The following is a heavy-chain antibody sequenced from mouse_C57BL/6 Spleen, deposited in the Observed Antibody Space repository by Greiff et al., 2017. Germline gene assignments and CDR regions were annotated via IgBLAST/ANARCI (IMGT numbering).Heavy chain of an antibody. CDR3: ERDDYDDVFPFAY. Sequence: QVQLQQPGAELVKPGASVKLSCKASGYTFTSYWMHWVKQRPGHGLEWIGMIHPNSGSTNYNEKFKIKATLTVDKSSSTAYMQLRSLTSEDSAVYYCERDDYDDVFPFAYWGQGTLVTVSA. CDR2: IHPNSGST. J-gene: IGHJ3*01. CDR1: GYTFTSYW. V-gene: IGHV1-64*01. D-gene: IGHD2-4*01.